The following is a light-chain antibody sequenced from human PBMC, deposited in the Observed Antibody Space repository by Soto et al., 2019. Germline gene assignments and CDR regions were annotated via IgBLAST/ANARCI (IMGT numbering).Light chain of an antibody. CDR3: QQYNKWPPLT. V-gene: IGKV3-15*01. CDR1: QSVGSK. CDR2: GAS. Sequence: EIEMTQSPATLSLSPGARVTLSCRASQSVGSKLAWYQQKPGQAPRLLIYGASTRAPGIPARFSGSGSGTEFTLTISSLQSEDFAIYYCQQYNKWPPLTFGQGTRLEIK. J-gene: IGKJ5*01.